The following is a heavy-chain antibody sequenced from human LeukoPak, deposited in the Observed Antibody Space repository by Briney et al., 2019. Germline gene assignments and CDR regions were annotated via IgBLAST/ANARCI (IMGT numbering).Heavy chain of an antibody. J-gene: IGHJ4*02. CDR2: ISSTSSLI. CDR3: ARTDGSGTYWAH. CDR1: GFTFSSFN. Sequence: PGGSLRLSCAASGFTFSSFNMNWVRQAPGKGLEWVSSISSTSSLIWYADSLKGRFTISRDNAENTLYLQMNSLRAEDTAVYYCARTDGSGTYWAHWGQGTLVTVSS. D-gene: IGHD3-10*01. V-gene: IGHV3-21*01.